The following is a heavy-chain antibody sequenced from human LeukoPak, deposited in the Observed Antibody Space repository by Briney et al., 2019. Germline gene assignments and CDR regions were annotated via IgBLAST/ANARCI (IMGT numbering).Heavy chain of an antibody. V-gene: IGHV1-8*01. CDR1: GYTFTSYD. CDR3: AKSRSSWYDNGMDV. J-gene: IGHJ6*02. CDR2: MNPNSGNT. D-gene: IGHD6-13*01. Sequence: GASVKVSCKAPGYTFTSYDINWVRQATGQGLEWMGWMNPNSGNTGYAQKFQGRVTMTRNTSISTAYMEVSSLRSEDTAVYYCAKSRSSWYDNGMDVWGQGTTVTVSS.